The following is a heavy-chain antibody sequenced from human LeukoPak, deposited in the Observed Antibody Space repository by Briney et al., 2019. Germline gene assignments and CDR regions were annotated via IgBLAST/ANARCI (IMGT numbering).Heavy chain of an antibody. CDR1: GGSFRGYY. CDR3: ARVYGSGSYSKERYYYYYMDV. V-gene: IGHV4-34*01. D-gene: IGHD3-10*01. J-gene: IGHJ6*03. Sequence: SETLSLTCAVYGGSFRGYYWSWIRQPPGKGLEWIGEINHSGSTNYNPSLKSRVIISVDTSKNQFSLKLSSVTAADTAVYYCARVYGSGSYSKERYYYYYMDVWGKGTTVTVSS. CDR2: INHSGST.